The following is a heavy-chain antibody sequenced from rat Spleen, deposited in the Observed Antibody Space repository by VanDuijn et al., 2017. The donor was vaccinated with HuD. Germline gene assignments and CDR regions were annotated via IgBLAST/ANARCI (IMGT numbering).Heavy chain of an antibody. V-gene: IGHV5-7*01. CDR1: GFTFSDYY. D-gene: IGHD1-12*03. CDR2: IRYDGSRT. CDR3: ARRYYDGYYRYFDF. Sequence: EVQLVESGGGLVQPGRSLKLSCAASGFTFSDYYMAWVRQAPTKGLEWVATIRYDGSRTYYRDSVKGRFTISRDNAKNTKYLQMDSLRSEDTATYYCARRYYDGYYRYFDFWGPGTMVTVSS. J-gene: IGHJ1*01.